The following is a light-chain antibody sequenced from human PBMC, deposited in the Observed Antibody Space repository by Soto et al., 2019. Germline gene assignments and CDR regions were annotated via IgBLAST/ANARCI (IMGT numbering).Light chain of an antibody. CDR3: QQYGSSPYT. CDR2: GAS. V-gene: IGKV3-20*01. CDR1: QSVVSNF. Sequence: EIVLTQSPVTLSLSPGGRATLSCRASQSVVSNFFVWYQQKPGRAPRLLIYGASIRAPGIPDRFSGSGSGTDFTLTVSSLETENFAVFYCQQYGSSPYTFGQGTKLEI. J-gene: IGKJ2*01.